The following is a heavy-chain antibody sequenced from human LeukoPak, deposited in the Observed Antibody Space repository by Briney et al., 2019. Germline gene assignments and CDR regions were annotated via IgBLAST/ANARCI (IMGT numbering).Heavy chain of an antibody. D-gene: IGHD5-24*01. V-gene: IGHV1-69*02. CDR3: ARAPKDGYNQRYFDY. CDR2: IIPILGIA. J-gene: IGHJ4*02. CDR1: GGTFSSYT. Sequence: RWAPVKVSCKASGGTFSSYTISWVRQAPGQGLEWMGRIIPILGIANYAQKFQGRVTITADKSTSTAYMELSSLRSEDTAVYYCARAPKDGYNQRYFDYWGQGTLVTVSS.